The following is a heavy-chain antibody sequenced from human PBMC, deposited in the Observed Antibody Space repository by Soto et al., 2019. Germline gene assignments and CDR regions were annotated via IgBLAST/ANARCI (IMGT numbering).Heavy chain of an antibody. CDR3: ARFGALCGGDCYIRPPPSTFDY. V-gene: IGHV4-31*03. CDR1: GGSISSGGYY. Sequence: QVQLQESGPGLVKPSQTLSLTCTVSGGSISSGGYYWSWIRQHPGKGLEWIGYIYYSGSTYYNPSLKSRVTISVDTSKNQFSLKLSSVTAADTAVYYCARFGALCGGDCYIRPPPSTFDYWGQGTLVTVSS. D-gene: IGHD2-21*02. CDR2: IYYSGST. J-gene: IGHJ4*02.